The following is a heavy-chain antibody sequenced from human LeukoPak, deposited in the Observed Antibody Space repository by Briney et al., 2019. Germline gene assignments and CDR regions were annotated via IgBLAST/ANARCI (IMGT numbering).Heavy chain of an antibody. D-gene: IGHD3-16*01. V-gene: IGHV3-30-3*01. CDR3: ASGGKRSSATFDY. J-gene: IGHJ4*02. Sequence: PGGSLRLSCAASGFTFSSYAMHWVRQAPGKGLEWGAVISYDGNNKYYADSVKGRFTISRDNSKNTLYLQMNSLRAEDTAVYYCASGGKRSSATFDYWGQGTLVTVSS. CDR2: ISYDGNNK. CDR1: GFTFSSYA.